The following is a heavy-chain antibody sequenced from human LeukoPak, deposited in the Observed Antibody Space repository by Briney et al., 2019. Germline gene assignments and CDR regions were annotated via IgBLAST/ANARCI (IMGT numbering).Heavy chain of an antibody. J-gene: IGHJ4*02. D-gene: IGHD1-14*01. CDR2: LYSDGNT. Sequence: GGSPRLSCAASGFTVITNDMTWVRQAPGKGLEWVSVLYSDGNTKYADSVQERCTISRDNPKHTLYLEMNRLSPDDTAVYYCERGVEPLAANTLAYWGQGTLVTVSS. CDR1: GFTVITND. CDR3: ERGVEPLAANTLAY. V-gene: IGHV3-53*01.